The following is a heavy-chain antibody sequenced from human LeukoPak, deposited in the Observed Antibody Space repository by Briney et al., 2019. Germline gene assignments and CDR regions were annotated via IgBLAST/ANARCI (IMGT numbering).Heavy chain of an antibody. CDR2: IYHSGST. J-gene: IGHJ6*02. V-gene: IGHV4-30-2*01. D-gene: IGHD3-3*01. Sequence: SQTLSLTCAVSGGSISSGGYSWSWIRQPPGKGLEWIGYIYHSGSTYYNPSLKRRVTISVDTSKNQFSLKLSSVTAADTAVYYCARDLHPYYDFWSDQTPYYYYYYGMDVWGQGTTVTVSS. CDR3: ARDLHPYYDFWSDQTPYYYYYYGMDV. CDR1: GGSISSGGYS.